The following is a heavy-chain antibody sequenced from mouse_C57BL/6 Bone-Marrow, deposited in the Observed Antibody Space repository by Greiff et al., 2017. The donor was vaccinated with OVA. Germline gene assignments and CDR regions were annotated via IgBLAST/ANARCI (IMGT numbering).Heavy chain of an antibody. CDR2: IYPGDGDT. CDR1: GYAFSSSW. CDR3: ARSETTGVEKAMDY. D-gene: IGHD1-1*01. V-gene: IGHV1-82*01. Sequence: VQLQQSGPELVKPGASVKISCKASGYAFSSSWMNWVKQRPGKGLEWIGRIYPGDGDTNYNGKFKGKATLTADKSSSTAYMQLSSLTSEDSAVYCCARSETTGVEKAMDYWGKGTSVTVSS. J-gene: IGHJ4*01.